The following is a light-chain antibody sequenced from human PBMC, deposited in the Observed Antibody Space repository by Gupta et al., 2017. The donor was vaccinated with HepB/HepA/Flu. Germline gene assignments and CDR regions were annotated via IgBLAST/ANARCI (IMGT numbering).Light chain of an antibody. Sequence: QPVLPQPPSASAAPGHKVTISCSGSSSNIGNNYVSWYQQLPGTAPKLLIYDNNKRPSGIPDRFSGSTSGTSATLGITGLQTGDEADYYCGAWDTSLSAGVFGGGTKLTVL. J-gene: IGLJ2*01. CDR1: SSNIGNNY. CDR3: GAWDTSLSAGV. CDR2: DNN. V-gene: IGLV1-51*01.